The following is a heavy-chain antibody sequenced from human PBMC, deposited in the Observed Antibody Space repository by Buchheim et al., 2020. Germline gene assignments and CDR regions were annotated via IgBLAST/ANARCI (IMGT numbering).Heavy chain of an antibody. D-gene: IGHD4-17*01. CDR2: ISGSGGST. V-gene: IGHV3-23*01. CDR3: AKVRAYGDYVMSYWYFDL. CDR1: GFTFSSYA. Sequence: EVQLLESGGGLVQPGGSLRLSCAASGFTFSSYAMSWVRQAPGKGLEWVSAISGSGGSTYYADSVKGRFTISRDNSKNTLYLQMNSLRAEDTAVYYCAKVRAYGDYVMSYWYFDLWGRGTL. J-gene: IGHJ2*01.